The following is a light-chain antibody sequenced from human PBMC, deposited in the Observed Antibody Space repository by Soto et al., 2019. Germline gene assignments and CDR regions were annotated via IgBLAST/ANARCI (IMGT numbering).Light chain of an antibody. CDR2: RAS. CDR3: QQYESSPLT. V-gene: IGKV3-20*01. J-gene: IGKJ4*01. Sequence: EIVLTQSPDTLSLSPGERATLSCRASQSVSSSFLAWYHQKPGQAPRLLIYRASSRATGIPDRFTGSGSGTDFTLTISRLEPEDFAVYYCQQYESSPLTFGGGNKVEIK. CDR1: QSVSSSF.